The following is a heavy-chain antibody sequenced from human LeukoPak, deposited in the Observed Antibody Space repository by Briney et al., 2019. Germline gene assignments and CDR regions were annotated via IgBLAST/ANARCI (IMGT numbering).Heavy chain of an antibody. V-gene: IGHV4-39*07. CDR2: INHSGST. CDR1: GGSISSSSYY. CDR3: ARGPGYAN. D-gene: IGHD1-1*01. Sequence: SETLSLTCTVSGGSISSSSYYWSWIRQPPGKGLEWIGEINHSGSTNYNPSLKSRVTISVDTSKNQFSLKLSSVTAADTAVYYCARGPGYANWGQGTLVTVSS. J-gene: IGHJ4*02.